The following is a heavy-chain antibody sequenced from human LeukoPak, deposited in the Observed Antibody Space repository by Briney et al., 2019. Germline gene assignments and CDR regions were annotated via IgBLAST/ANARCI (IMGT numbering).Heavy chain of an antibody. D-gene: IGHD3-10*01. Sequence: ASVKVSCKASGYTFTSYDINWVRQATGQGLEWMGWVSPNSGDTGYAQNFQGRVTMTRNTSISTAYMELSSLTSEDTAVYYCARRDVVRGVRPFYWFDPWGQGTLVTVSS. CDR2: VSPNSGDT. V-gene: IGHV1-8*01. J-gene: IGHJ5*02. CDR1: GYTFTSYD. CDR3: ARRDVVRGVRPFYWFDP.